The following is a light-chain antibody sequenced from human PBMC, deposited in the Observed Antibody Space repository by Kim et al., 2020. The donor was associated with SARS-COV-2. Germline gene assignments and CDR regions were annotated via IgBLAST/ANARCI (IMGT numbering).Light chain of an antibody. CDR3: QQYNNFPKT. V-gene: IGKV3-15*01. J-gene: IGKJ1*01. CDR1: QSVGGK. CDR2: DAS. Sequence: VSPGKRATLSCRASQSVGGKLAWYQQRLGQAPRLLIYDASTRAPGIPAKFSGSGSGTEFTLTISSLQSEDFAIYFCQQYNNFPKTFGQGTKVDIK.